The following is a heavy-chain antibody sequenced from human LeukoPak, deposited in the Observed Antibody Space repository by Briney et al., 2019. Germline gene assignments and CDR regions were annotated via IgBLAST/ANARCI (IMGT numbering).Heavy chain of an antibody. Sequence: ASVKVSSTASGYTSTIYAIRWVRQAPGQGLEWMGWISAINANTNYAQTLQGRVTMTTDTSTSTAYMELRSLRADDTAVYYCARGRVLVAAAANNAFDIWGQGTMVTVSS. CDR3: ARGRVLVAAAANNAFDI. CDR1: GYTSTIYA. V-gene: IGHV1-18*01. CDR2: ISAINANT. J-gene: IGHJ3*02. D-gene: IGHD2-15*01.